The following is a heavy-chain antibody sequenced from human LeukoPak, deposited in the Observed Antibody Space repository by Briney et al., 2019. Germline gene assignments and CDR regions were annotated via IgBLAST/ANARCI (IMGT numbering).Heavy chain of an antibody. CDR1: GGSIRSGSHY. V-gene: IGHV4-39*02. J-gene: IGHJ4*02. Sequence: SETLSLTCTVSGGSIRSGSHYWAWIRQPPGKGLEWIGSIYYSGSTYYNPSLENRVTISIDTSKSHFSLKLSSLSAADTSVYYCAKRDDSGGNLVDLWGQGTLVTVS. D-gene: IGHD3-22*01. CDR2: IYYSGST. CDR3: AKRDDSGGNLVDL.